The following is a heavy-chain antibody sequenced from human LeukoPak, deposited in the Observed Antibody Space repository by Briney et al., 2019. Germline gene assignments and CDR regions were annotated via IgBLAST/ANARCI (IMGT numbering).Heavy chain of an antibody. CDR1: GFTFSSYA. Sequence: QPGGSLRLSCAASGFTFSSYAMHWVRQAPGKGLEYVSAISSNGGSTYYANSVKGRFTISRDNSKNTLYLQMGSLRAEYMAVYYCARDGDGNSFDYWGQGTLVTVSS. V-gene: IGHV3-64*01. D-gene: IGHD7-27*01. CDR2: ISSNGGST. J-gene: IGHJ4*02. CDR3: ARDGDGNSFDY.